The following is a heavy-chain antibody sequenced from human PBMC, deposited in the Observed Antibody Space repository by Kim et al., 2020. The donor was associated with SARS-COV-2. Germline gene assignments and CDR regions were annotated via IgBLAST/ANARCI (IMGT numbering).Heavy chain of an antibody. J-gene: IGHJ4*02. D-gene: IGHD5-18*01. CDR1: GGSISSSSYY. CDR3: ARLGDSYGYGSIDGVGAYYFDY. V-gene: IGHV4-39*01. CDR2: IYYSGST. Sequence: SETLSLTCTVSGGSISSSSYYWGWIRQPPGKGLEWIGSIYYSGSTYYNPSLKSRVTISVDTSKNQFSLKLSSVTAADTAVYYCARLGDSYGYGSIDGVGAYYFDYWGQGTLVTVSS.